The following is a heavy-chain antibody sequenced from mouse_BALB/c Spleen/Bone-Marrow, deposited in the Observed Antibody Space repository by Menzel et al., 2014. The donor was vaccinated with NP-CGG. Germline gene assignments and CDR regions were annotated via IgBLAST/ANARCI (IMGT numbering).Heavy chain of an antibody. J-gene: IGHJ1*01. Sequence: EVKLMESGGGLVKPGGYLKLSCAASGFTFSTYAMSWVRQTPEKRLEWVATINSGGTYIYYADSVKGRFTISRDNAKNTLYLQMSSLRSEDTAMFYCARPRMITTSFDVRGAGTTVTVSS. CDR2: INSGGTYI. D-gene: IGHD2-4*01. CDR3: ARPRMITTSFDV. CDR1: GFTFSTYA. V-gene: IGHV5-9-3*01.